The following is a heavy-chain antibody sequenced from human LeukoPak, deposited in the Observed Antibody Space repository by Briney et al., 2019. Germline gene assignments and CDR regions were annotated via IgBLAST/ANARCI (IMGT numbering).Heavy chain of an antibody. J-gene: IGHJ5*02. CDR3: ARDTATVTGNWFDP. CDR2: IYNSGST. Sequence: PSETLSLTCTVSGGSISNYYWSWIRQSPGKGLEWIGYIYNSGSTNYNPSLKSRVTISVDTSRNQFSLKLSSVTAADTAVYYRARDTATVTGNWFDPWGQGTLVAVSS. D-gene: IGHD4-11*01. V-gene: IGHV4-59*12. CDR1: GGSISNYY.